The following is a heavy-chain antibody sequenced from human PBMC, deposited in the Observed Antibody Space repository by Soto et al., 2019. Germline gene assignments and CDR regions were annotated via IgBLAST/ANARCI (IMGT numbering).Heavy chain of an antibody. Sequence: PGESLKISCKGSGYSFTNYWISWVRQMPGKGLEWMGRIDPSDSKTNYSPSFQGHVTISADKSISTAYLQWSSLKASDTAMYYCAGGGVRGVITRTRDYYGMDVWGQGTTVTVSS. D-gene: IGHD3-10*01. J-gene: IGHJ6*02. CDR1: GYSFTNYW. V-gene: IGHV5-10-1*01. CDR3: AGGGVRGVITRTRDYYGMDV. CDR2: IDPSDSKT.